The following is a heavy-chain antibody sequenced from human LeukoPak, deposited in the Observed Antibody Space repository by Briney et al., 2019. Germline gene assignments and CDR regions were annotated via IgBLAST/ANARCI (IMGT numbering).Heavy chain of an antibody. CDR1: GFTFSTYA. J-gene: IGHJ6*02. Sequence: PGGSLRLSCAASGFTFSTYAMSWVRQAPGKGLEWVSAISGSGGSTYYADSVKGRFTISRDNSKITLYLQMKSLRAEDTAVYYCAKILGAGWFGATYSYYGMDVWGQGTAVTVSS. D-gene: IGHD3-10*01. CDR2: ISGSGGST. CDR3: AKILGAGWFGATYSYYGMDV. V-gene: IGHV3-23*01.